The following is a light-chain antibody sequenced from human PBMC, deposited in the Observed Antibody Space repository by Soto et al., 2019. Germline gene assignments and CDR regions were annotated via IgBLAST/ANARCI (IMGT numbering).Light chain of an antibody. CDR1: QNIDNN. Sequence: EIVMTQSPATLSVSPGDRVTLSCRASQNIDNNLAWYQQRPGQPPRLLIYGASTRANGIPARLSGSGSGTEFTLTISSRQSEDFAVYCCQQYNNWPPLTFGGGTKGEIK. CDR2: GAS. J-gene: IGKJ4*01. CDR3: QQYNNWPPLT. V-gene: IGKV3D-15*01.